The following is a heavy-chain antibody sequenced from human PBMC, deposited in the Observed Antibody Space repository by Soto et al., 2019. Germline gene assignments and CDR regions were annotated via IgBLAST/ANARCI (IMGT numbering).Heavy chain of an antibody. V-gene: IGHV3-7*03. CDR3: AKKSYYDILTGYYSFDY. CDR2: IKKDGSEE. D-gene: IGHD3-9*01. CDR1: GFAFSSYW. Sequence: PGGSLRLSCAASGFAFSSYWMSWVRQAPGKGLEWVANIKKDGSEEYYVDSVKGRFTISRDSAKNSLYLQMNSLRAEDTAVYYCAKKSYYDILTGYYSFDYWGQGTLVTVSS. J-gene: IGHJ4*02.